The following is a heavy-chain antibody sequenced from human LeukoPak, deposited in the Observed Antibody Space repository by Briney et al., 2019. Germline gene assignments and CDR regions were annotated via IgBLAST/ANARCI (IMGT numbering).Heavy chain of an antibody. CDR1: GFTFSSSS. Sequence: GGSLRLSCAASGFTFSSSSMNWVRQGPGKGLEWVSPINSSSSYIYYADSVKCRFTISRDNAKKTLYLQMNSLRDEDTAVYYCTRVHVVVLMVYNVGAAVDVGARGPRVTVSS. J-gene: IGHJ6*04. V-gene: IGHV3-21*01. CDR2: INSSSSYI. D-gene: IGHD2-8*01. CDR3: TRVHVVVLMVYNVGAAVDV.